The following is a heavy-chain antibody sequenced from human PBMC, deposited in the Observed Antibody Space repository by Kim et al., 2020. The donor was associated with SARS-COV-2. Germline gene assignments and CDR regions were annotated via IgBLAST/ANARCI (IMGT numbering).Heavy chain of an antibody. CDR3: ARLKGYFDWFVFDY. D-gene: IGHD3-9*01. V-gene: IGHV4-39*01. Sequence: SETLSLTCTVSGGSISSSSYYWGWIRQPPGKGLEWIGSIYYSGSTYYNPSLKSRVTISVDTSKNQFSLKLSSVTAADTAVYYCARLKGYFDWFVFDYWG. CDR2: IYYSGST. CDR1: GGSISSSSYY. J-gene: IGHJ4*01.